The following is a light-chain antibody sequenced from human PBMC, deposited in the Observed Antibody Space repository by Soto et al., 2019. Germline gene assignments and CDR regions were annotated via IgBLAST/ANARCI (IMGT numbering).Light chain of an antibody. J-gene: IGLJ1*01. V-gene: IGLV2-14*03. Sequence: QSALTQPASVSGSPGQSITVSCTGTSSDVGGYNYVSWYQRHPGKAPRLMIYDVTNRPSGVSDRFSGSKSGNTASLTISGLQAEDEADYYCSSYRRGSTYVFGTGTKVTVL. CDR1: SSDVGGYNY. CDR3: SSYRRGSTYV. CDR2: DVT.